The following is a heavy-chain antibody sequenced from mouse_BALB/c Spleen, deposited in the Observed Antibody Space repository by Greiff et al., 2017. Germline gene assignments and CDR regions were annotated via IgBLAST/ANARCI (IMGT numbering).Heavy chain of an antibody. CDR3: AKGGNYDAMDY. D-gene: IGHD2-1*01. V-gene: IGHV14-3*02. Sequence: EVQLQQSGAELVKPGASVKLSCTASGFNIKDTYMPWVQQRPEQGLEWIGRIGPANGNTNYAPKFPGKSTITADTSSNTAYLQLSSLTSEDTAVCYCAKGGNYDAMDYWGQGTSVTVSS. CDR2: IGPANGNT. CDR1: GFNIKDTY. J-gene: IGHJ4*01.